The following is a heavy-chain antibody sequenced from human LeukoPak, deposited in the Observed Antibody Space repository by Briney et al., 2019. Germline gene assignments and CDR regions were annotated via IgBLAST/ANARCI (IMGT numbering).Heavy chain of an antibody. CDR3: ARIGPYDSSGQFDY. CDR1: GFSLSNARMG. J-gene: IGHJ4*02. D-gene: IGHD3-22*01. V-gene: IGHV2-26*01. Sequence: SGPTLVNPTATLTLTCTVSGFSLSNARMGVSWIRQPPGKALESLAHIFSNDEKSYSTSLKSRLTISKHTSKSQVVLTMTNMDPVDSATYYCARIGPYDSSGQFDYWGQGTLVTVSS. CDR2: IFSNDEK.